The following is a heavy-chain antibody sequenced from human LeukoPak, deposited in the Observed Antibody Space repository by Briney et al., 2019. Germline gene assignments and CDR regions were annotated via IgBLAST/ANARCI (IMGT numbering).Heavy chain of an antibody. CDR1: GFTFSSYE. J-gene: IGHJ4*02. CDR3: ARDSGISWYYFDY. Sequence: SGGSLRLSCAASGFTFSSYEMNWVRQAPGKGPEWVSYISSSDSTIYYADFVKGRFTISRDNAKNSLYLQMNSLTAEDTAIYYCARDSGISWYYFDYWGQGTLVTVSS. D-gene: IGHD6-13*01. CDR2: ISSSDSTI. V-gene: IGHV3-48*03.